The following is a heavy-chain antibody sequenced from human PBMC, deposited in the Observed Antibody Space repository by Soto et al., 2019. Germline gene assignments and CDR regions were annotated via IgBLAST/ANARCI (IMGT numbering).Heavy chain of an antibody. CDR1: GFTFSSYW. J-gene: IGHJ4*02. D-gene: IGHD3-16*02. CDR3: ARESPSYIWGSYRPVY. V-gene: IGHV3-7*01. Sequence: GGSLRLSCAASGFTFSSYWMSWVRQAPGKGLEWVANIKQDGSEKYYVDSVKGRFTISRDNAKNSLYLQMNSLRAEDTAVYYCARESPSYIWGSYRPVYWGQGTLVTVSS. CDR2: IKQDGSEK.